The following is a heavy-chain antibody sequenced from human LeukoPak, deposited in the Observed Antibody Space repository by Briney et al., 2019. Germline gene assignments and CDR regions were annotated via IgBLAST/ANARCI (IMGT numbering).Heavy chain of an antibody. CDR2: IRYDGYNK. D-gene: IGHD3-10*02. V-gene: IGHV3-30*02. CDR3: ASCSRAEGDAFDI. CDR1: GFTFSSYG. Sequence: PGGSLRLSCAASGFTFSSYGMHWVRQAPGKGLEWVTFIRYDGYNKYYADSLKGRFTISRDNSKNTLYLQMNSLRAEDTAVYYCASCSRAEGDAFDIWGQGTMVTVSS. J-gene: IGHJ3*02.